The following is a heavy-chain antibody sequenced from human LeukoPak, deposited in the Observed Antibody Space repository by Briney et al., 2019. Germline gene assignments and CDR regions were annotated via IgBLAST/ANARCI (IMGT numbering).Heavy chain of an antibody. D-gene: IGHD3-22*01. CDR2: ISSSGSTI. V-gene: IGHV3-11*01. J-gene: IGHJ4*02. Sequence: GGSLRLSCAASGFTFSDYCMSWIRQAPGKGLKWVSYISSSGSTIYYADSVKGRFTISRDNAKNSLYLQMNSLRAEDTAMYYCAREYYDSSGYYADPIPLFDYWGQGTLVTVSS. CDR3: AREYYDSSGYYADPIPLFDY. CDR1: GFTFSDYC.